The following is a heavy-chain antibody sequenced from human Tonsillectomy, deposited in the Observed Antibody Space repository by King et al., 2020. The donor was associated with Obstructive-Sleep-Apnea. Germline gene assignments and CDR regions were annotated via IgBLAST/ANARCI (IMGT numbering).Heavy chain of an antibody. Sequence: QLQESGPGLVKPSQTLSLICTVSGTSISSGYYYRSWIRQYPGKGLEWIGYIFYSGGTHYNPSLKSRVTISVDTSKDQFTLKLSSVTAADTAFYYCAGEDNFGSYYYWGQGTLVTVSS. CDR2: IFYSGGT. CDR1: GTSISSGYYY. V-gene: IGHV4-31*03. D-gene: IGHD3-10*01. J-gene: IGHJ4*02. CDR3: AGEDNFGSYYY.